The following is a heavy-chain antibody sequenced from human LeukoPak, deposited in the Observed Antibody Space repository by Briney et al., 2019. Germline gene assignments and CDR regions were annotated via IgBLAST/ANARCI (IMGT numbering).Heavy chain of an antibody. Sequence: PGGSLRLSCGVSGFTFSSSSMNWVRQAPGKGLDWVSYISSSSSTIYYADSVKGRFTISRDNAKNSLYLKMNSLRDEDTAVYYCARFQWSAPPRTGLDYWGQGTLVTVSS. CDR1: GFTFSSSS. D-gene: IGHD2-15*01. CDR3: ARFQWSAPPRTGLDY. CDR2: ISSSSSTI. V-gene: IGHV3-48*02. J-gene: IGHJ4*02.